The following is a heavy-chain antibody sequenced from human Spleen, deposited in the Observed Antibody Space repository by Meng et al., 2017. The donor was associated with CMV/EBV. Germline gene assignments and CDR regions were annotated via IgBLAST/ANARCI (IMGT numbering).Heavy chain of an antibody. CDR3: ARGYDYVWGSYRPPFFDY. CDR2: ISSSGSTI. V-gene: IGHV3-11*01. Sequence: GESLKISCAASGFTFSDYYMNWIRQAPGKGLEWVSYISSSGSTIYYADSVKGRFTISRDNAKNSLYLQMNSLRAEDTAVYYCARGYDYVWGSYRPPFFDYWGQGTLVTVSS. D-gene: IGHD3-16*02. J-gene: IGHJ4*02. CDR1: GFTFSDYY.